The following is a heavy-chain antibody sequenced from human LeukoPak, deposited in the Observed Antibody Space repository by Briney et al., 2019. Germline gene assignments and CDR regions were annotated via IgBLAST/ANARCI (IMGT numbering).Heavy chain of an antibody. Sequence: ASVKVSCKASGGTFSSYAISWVRQAPGQGLEWMGGIIPIFGTANYAQKFQGRVTITTDESTSTAYMELSSLRSEDTAVYYCARVVAVAGTFDYWGQGTLVTVSS. D-gene: IGHD6-19*01. CDR3: ARVVAVAGTFDY. CDR2: IIPIFGTA. J-gene: IGHJ4*02. CDR1: GGTFSSYA. V-gene: IGHV1-69*05.